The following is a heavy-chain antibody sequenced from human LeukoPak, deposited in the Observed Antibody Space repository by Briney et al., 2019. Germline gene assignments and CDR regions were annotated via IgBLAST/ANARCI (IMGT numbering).Heavy chain of an antibody. Sequence: SVKVSCKASGGTFSSYAISWVRQAPGQGLEWMGGIIPIFGTANYARKFQGRVTITTDESTSTAYMELSSLRSEDTAVYYCARASMRIAVAGGGFDYWGQGTLVTVSS. CDR2: IIPIFGTA. CDR3: ARASMRIAVAGGGFDY. CDR1: GGTFSSYA. D-gene: IGHD6-19*01. V-gene: IGHV1-69*05. J-gene: IGHJ4*02.